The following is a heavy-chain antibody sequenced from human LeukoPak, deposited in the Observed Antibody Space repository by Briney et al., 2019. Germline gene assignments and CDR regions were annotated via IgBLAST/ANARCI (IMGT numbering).Heavy chain of an antibody. CDR1: GGSISSYY. Sequence: SSETLSLTCTVSGGSISSYYWSWIRQPPGKGLEWIGYIYYSGSTNYNPSLKSRVTISVDTSKNQFSLKLESVTAADTAMYYCARKDGDGWGQGTLVTVSS. CDR2: IYYSGST. V-gene: IGHV4-59*01. D-gene: IGHD5-24*01. J-gene: IGHJ4*02. CDR3: ARKDGDG.